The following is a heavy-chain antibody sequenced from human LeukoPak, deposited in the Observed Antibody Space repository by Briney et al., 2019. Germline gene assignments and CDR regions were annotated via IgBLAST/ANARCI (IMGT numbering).Heavy chain of an antibody. CDR3: AKAPVPAAIDYYYGMDV. CDR1: GFTFSSYA. Sequence: GGSLRLSCAASGFTFSSYAMSWVRQAPGKGLEWVSAISGSGGSTYYAGSVKGRFTISRDNSKNTLYLQMNSLRAEDTAVYYCAKAPVPAAIDYYYGMDVWGKGTTVTVSS. D-gene: IGHD2-2*01. J-gene: IGHJ6*04. V-gene: IGHV3-23*01. CDR2: ISGSGGST.